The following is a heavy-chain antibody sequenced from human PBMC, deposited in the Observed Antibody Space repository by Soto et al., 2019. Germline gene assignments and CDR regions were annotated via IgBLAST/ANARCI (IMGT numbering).Heavy chain of an antibody. CDR1: GLRVYSSA. CDR3: ARERGFVVVVAAREDYYYGMDV. Sequence: GWSTRLSCAASGLRVYSSAVHGVRQDPGKGLEWVAVISYDGSNKYYADSVKGRFTISRDNSKNTLYLQMNSLRAEDTAVYYCARERGFVVVVAAREDYYYGMDVWGQGTTVTVSS. J-gene: IGHJ6*02. D-gene: IGHD2-15*01. V-gene: IGHV3-30-3*01. CDR2: ISYDGSNK.